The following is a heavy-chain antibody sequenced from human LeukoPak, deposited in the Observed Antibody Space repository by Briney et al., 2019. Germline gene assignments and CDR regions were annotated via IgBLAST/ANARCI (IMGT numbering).Heavy chain of an antibody. CDR2: IKSKADGETI. Sequence: GGSLRLSCAASGFTFTNAWMNWVRQAPGKGLEWVGRIKSKADGETIDYSAPGKCRFTFSKKNSKNMLYLQMKSLKREDTAVNYCYTLTSRGLSVSWGQGTLVTVSS. V-gene: IGHV3-15*07. CDR3: YTLTSRGLSVS. CDR1: GFTFTNAW. D-gene: IGHD1-20*01. J-gene: IGHJ4*02.